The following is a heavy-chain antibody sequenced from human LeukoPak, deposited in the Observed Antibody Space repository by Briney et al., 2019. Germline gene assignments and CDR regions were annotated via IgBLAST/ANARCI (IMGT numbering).Heavy chain of an antibody. V-gene: IGHV4-34*01. D-gene: IGHD3/OR15-3a*01. CDR1: GGSFSDYY. Sequence: SETLSLTCAVYGGSFSDYYWSWIRQPPGKGLEWIGEINHSGSTNYNPSLKSRVTISVDTSKNQFSLKLSSVTAADTAVYYCARHGLVDSVDWGQGTLVTVSS. CDR2: INHSGST. J-gene: IGHJ4*02. CDR3: ARHGLVDSVD.